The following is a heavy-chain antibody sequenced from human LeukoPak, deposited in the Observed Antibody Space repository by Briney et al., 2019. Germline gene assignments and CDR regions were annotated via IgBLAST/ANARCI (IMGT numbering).Heavy chain of an antibody. Sequence: GGSLRLSCAASGFTFSDHYMTWIRQAPGKGLEWVSCISSSGSSIYYADSVKGRFTISRDNAKNSLYLQMNSLRAEDTAVYYCARDRSGTTGDYWGQGTLVTVSS. CDR1: GFTFSDHY. CDR3: ARDRSGTTGDY. V-gene: IGHV3-11*04. D-gene: IGHD1-7*01. J-gene: IGHJ4*02. CDR2: ISSSGSSI.